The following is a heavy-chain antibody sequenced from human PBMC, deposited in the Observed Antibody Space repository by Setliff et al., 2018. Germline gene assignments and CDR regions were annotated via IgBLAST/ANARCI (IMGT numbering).Heavy chain of an antibody. CDR1: GYSISSGYY. CDR3: ARSGDYGSGRLSP. Sequence: PSETLSLTCAVSGYSISSGYYWGWIRQPAGKGLEWIGRIHASGSTNYNPSLKSRVTISVDTSKNQFSLKLTSVTAADTAVYYCARSGDYGSGRLSPWGQGTLVTVSS. CDR2: IHASGST. D-gene: IGHD3-10*01. V-gene: IGHV4-38-2*01. J-gene: IGHJ5*02.